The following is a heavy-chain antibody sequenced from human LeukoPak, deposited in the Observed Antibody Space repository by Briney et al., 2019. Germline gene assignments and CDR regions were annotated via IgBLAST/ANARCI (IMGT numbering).Heavy chain of an antibody. Sequence: GGSLRLACAASRFTFSSYWMSWVRQAPGKGLEWVANIKQDGSEKNYVDSVKGRFTISRDNARNVLYLQMNSLRAEDTAVYYCARGLLAAAGIDYWGQGALVTVSS. CDR2: IKQDGSEK. CDR1: RFTFSSYW. D-gene: IGHD6-13*01. J-gene: IGHJ4*02. V-gene: IGHV3-7*04. CDR3: ARGLLAAAGIDY.